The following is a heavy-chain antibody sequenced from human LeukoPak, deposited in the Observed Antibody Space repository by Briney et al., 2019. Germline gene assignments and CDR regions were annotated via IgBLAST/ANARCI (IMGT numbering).Heavy chain of an antibody. CDR1: GFSFSGHW. Sequence: GALRLSCIASGFSFSGHWMHWARQLPGKGLVWVSCISPTGSTTSYADSVKGRFTVSRDNAKNTLYLQVNNLRAEDTAVYYCARGPNSNWSGLDFWGQGTLLTVSS. CDR3: ARGPNSNWSGLDF. D-gene: IGHD6-6*01. J-gene: IGHJ4*02. CDR2: ISPTGSTT. V-gene: IGHV3-74*01.